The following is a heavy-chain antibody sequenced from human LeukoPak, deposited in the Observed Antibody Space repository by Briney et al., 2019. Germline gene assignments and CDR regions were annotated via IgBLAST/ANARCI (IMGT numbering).Heavy chain of an antibody. CDR2: ISGSGSTI. D-gene: IGHD6-6*01. V-gene: IGHV3-48*04. Sequence: GGSLRLSCAASGFTFSSYAMTWIRQAPGKGLEWVSYISGSGSTIYYADSVKGRVTISRDNAKNSLYLQMNGRRAEDTAVYYCARRERKLVGLYYFDYWGQGTLVTVSS. J-gene: IGHJ4*02. CDR1: GFTFSSYA. CDR3: ARRERKLVGLYYFDY.